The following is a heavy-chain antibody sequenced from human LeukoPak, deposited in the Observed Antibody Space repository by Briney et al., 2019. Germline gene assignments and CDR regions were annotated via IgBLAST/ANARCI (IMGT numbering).Heavy chain of an antibody. V-gene: IGHV1-18*01. CDR1: GYTFTSYG. CDR3: ASNPVQFGYSSSWHYYFDY. Sequence: GASVKVSCKASGYTFTSYGISWLRQAPGQGLEWMGWISAYNGNTNYAQNLQVRVTMTTDTSTSTAYMELRSLRSEDTAVYYCASNPVQFGYSSSWHYYFDYWGQGTLVTVSS. CDR2: ISAYNGNT. D-gene: IGHD6-13*01. J-gene: IGHJ4*02.